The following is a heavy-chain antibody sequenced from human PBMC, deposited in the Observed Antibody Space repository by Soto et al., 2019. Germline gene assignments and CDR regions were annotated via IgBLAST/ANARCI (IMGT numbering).Heavy chain of an antibody. D-gene: IGHD6-19*01. J-gene: IGHJ5*02. V-gene: IGHV3-21*06. CDR2: ISSRSSLI. Sequence: GGSLRLSCAASGFSFSSHSFNWVRQAPGQGPEWVAYISSRSSLILYADSVRGRFVISRDNALNSLYLKMNSPRDEDTAIYYCARERGEYDSGWYIDRWGQGTPVTVPS. CDR1: GFSFSSHS. CDR3: ARERGEYDSGWYIDR.